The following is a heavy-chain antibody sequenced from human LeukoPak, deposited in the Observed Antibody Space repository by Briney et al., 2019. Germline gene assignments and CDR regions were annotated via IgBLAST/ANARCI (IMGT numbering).Heavy chain of an antibody. CDR1: GGSFSGYY. V-gene: IGHV4-34*01. J-gene: IGHJ4*02. CDR3: ARGPTDDY. CDR2: INHSGST. Sequence: PSETLSLTCAVYGGSFSGYYWSWIRQPPGKGLGWIGEINHSGSTNYNPSLKSRVTISVDTSKNQFSLKLSSVTAADTAVYYCARGPTDDYWGQGTLVTVSS.